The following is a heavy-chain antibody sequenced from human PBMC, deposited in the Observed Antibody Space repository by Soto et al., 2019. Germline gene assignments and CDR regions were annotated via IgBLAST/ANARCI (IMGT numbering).Heavy chain of an antibody. J-gene: IGHJ4*02. Sequence: QVQLVQSGAEVKKPGASVKVSCKASGYTFTSYDINWVRQATGQGLEWMGWMNPNSGNTGYAQKFQGRVTMTRNTSISTAYMELSSLRYEDTAVYYCARGYDILTGYYWHYWGQGTLVTVSS. CDR3: ARGYDILTGYYWHY. V-gene: IGHV1-8*01. CDR1: GYTFTSYD. CDR2: MNPNSGNT. D-gene: IGHD3-9*01.